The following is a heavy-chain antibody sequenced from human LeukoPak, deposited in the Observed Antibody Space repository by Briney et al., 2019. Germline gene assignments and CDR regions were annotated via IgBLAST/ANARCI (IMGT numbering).Heavy chain of an antibody. CDR2: IYYSGST. CDR1: GGSFNSYY. CDR3: ARGQPYYDILTGLYYFDY. Sequence: SETLSLTCTVSGGSFNSYYWSWIRQPPGKGLEWIGYIYYSGSTDYNPSLKSRVTISIDTSKNQFPLKLSSVTAADTAVYYCARGQPYYDILTGLYYFDYWGQGTLVTVSS. J-gene: IGHJ4*02. V-gene: IGHV4-59*08. D-gene: IGHD3-9*01.